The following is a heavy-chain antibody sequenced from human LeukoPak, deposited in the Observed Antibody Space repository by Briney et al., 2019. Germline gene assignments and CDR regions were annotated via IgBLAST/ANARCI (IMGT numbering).Heavy chain of an antibody. Sequence: GGSLRLSCAASGFNFSSYSMNCVRQAPGKGLEWVSYISTSSRTIYYADSAKGRFTISRDNAKNSLFLQMNSLRAEDTAVYYCARDGYDFWSDYPTTLDYWGQGTLVTVSS. V-gene: IGHV3-48*01. CDR3: ARDGYDFWSDYPTTLDY. CDR2: ISTSSRTI. J-gene: IGHJ4*02. D-gene: IGHD3-3*01. CDR1: GFNFSSYS.